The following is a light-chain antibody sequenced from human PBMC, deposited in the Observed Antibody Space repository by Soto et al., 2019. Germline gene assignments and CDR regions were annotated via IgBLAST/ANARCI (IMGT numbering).Light chain of an antibody. Sequence: EIVLTQSPGTLSLSPGQRATLSCRASQRLSASDIAWYQQKPGQATKFIIYGVSSRATGIPDRFSGSGSGTEFTLTISRLEPEDFAVYHCQQYGSSPLITFGQGTRLEIK. CDR3: QQYGSSPLIT. J-gene: IGKJ5*01. V-gene: IGKV3-20*01. CDR1: QRLSASD. CDR2: GVS.